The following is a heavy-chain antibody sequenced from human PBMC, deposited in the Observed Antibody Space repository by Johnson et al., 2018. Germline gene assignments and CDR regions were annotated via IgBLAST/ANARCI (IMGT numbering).Heavy chain of an antibody. V-gene: IGHV3-33*01. D-gene: IGHD2-15*01. CDR2: IWYDDNN. Sequence: QVQLVQSGGGVVQPGKSLRLSCAASGFTFSIYGMHWVRQAPGKGLEWVATIWYDDNNHYIDSVKGRFTISRDNSKNTLYLQMNSLSAEDTAVYYCARDDGRGAEYLQHWGHGNQVTVSA. CDR1: GFTFSIYG. J-gene: IGHJ1*01. CDR3: ARDDGRGAEYLQH.